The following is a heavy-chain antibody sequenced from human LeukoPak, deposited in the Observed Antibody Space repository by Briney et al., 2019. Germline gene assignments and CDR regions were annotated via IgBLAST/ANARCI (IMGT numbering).Heavy chain of an antibody. D-gene: IGHD3-22*01. J-gene: IGHJ4*02. CDR1: GFTFSSNW. Sequence: PGGSLRLSCAASGFTFSSNWIHWVRQVPGKGLVWVSRINSDGSSTAYADSVKGRFTISRDNSKNTLYLQMNSLRAEDTAVYYCARGPRDYGGTYYYDSSGLDYWGQGTLVTVSS. CDR3: ARGPRDYGGTYYYDSSGLDY. CDR2: INSDGSST. V-gene: IGHV3-74*01.